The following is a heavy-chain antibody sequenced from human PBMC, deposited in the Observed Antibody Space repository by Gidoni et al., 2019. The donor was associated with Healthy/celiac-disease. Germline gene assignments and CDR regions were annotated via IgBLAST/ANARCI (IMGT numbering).Heavy chain of an antibody. CDR2: IISSSSYT. CDR3: ARDRDYGDYERWFDP. J-gene: IGHJ5*02. Sequence: VKQGEPGGGLDKAGGSVRVAGAGGGLTIRAYSMSWIRQAPGKGLAWVSYIISSSSYTNYADSVQCRFTISRDNAKNSLYLQMNSLRAEDTAVYYCARDRDYGDYERWFDPWGQGTLVTVSS. V-gene: IGHV3-11*05. CDR1: GLTIRAYS. D-gene: IGHD4-17*01.